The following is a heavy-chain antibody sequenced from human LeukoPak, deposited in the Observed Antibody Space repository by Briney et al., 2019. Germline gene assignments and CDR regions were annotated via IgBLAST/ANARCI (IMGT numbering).Heavy chain of an antibody. CDR1: GFTFSSYA. J-gene: IGHJ4*02. D-gene: IGHD2-21*01. Sequence: GRSLRLSCAASGFTFSSYAMHWVRQAPGKGLEWVAVISYDGSDKYYADSVKGRFTISRDNSKNTLYLQMNSLRAEDTAVYYCAKDSPLQLQHGGDYFDYWGQGTLVTVSS. V-gene: IGHV3-30*04. CDR2: ISYDGSDK. CDR3: AKDSPLQLQHGGDYFDY.